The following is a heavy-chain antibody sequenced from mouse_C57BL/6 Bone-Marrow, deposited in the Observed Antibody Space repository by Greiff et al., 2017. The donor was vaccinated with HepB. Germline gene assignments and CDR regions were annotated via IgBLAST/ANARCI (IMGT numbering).Heavy chain of an antibody. Sequence: EVHLVESGGGLVQPGGSLKLSCAASGFTFSDYYMYWVRQTPEKRLEWVAYISNGGGSTYYPDTVKGRFTISRDNAKNTLYLQMSRLKSEDTAMYYCARNYYGSSYPSYWYFDVWGTGTTVTVSS. CDR3: ARNYYGSSYPSYWYFDV. J-gene: IGHJ1*03. CDR1: GFTFSDYY. D-gene: IGHD1-1*01. CDR2: ISNGGGST. V-gene: IGHV5-12*01.